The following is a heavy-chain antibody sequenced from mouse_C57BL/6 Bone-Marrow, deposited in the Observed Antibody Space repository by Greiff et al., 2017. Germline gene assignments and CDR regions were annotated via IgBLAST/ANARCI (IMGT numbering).Heavy chain of an antibody. Sequence: VKDRFTISRDDSESMLYLQMNNLKTEDTAMYYCVRQAGIAMDYWGQGTSVTVSS. V-gene: IGHV10-1*01. CDR3: VRQAGIAMDY. J-gene: IGHJ4*01.